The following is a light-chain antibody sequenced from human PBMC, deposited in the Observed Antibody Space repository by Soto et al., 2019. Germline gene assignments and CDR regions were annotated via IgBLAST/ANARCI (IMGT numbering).Light chain of an antibody. V-gene: IGKV1-5*03. Sequence: DIQMTQSPSTLSASVGDRVTITCRASQSISSWLAWYQQKPGKAPKLLIYKASSLESGVPSRFSGSGSGTEFTLTISSLQPDDFATYYCQQYKTWTFGQGTMADI. CDR3: QQYKTWT. CDR2: KAS. CDR1: QSISSW. J-gene: IGKJ1*01.